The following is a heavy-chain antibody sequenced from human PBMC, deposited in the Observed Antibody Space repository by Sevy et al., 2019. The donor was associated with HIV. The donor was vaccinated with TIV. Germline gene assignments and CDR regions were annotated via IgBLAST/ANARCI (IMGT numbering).Heavy chain of an antibody. J-gene: IGHJ4*02. V-gene: IGHV3-23*01. CDR3: AKNRVGSYPDY. CDR1: GFTFSSYA. Sequence: GGSLRLSCTASGFTFSSYAMSWVRQAPGKGLEWVSTISGSGGNRYYADSLKGRFTISRDNSRNTVLLQMTNLRAEDTAVYYCAKNRVGSYPDYWVQGTLVTVSS. CDR2: ISGSGGNR. D-gene: IGHD1-26*01.